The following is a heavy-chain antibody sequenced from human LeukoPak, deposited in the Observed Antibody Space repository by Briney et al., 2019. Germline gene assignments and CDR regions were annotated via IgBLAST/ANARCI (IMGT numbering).Heavy chain of an antibody. J-gene: IGHJ5*02. CDR2: IDHSGFP. CDR3: ARVNNWFDP. Sequence: SETLYLTCAVYGGSFSAYYWGWIRQPPGKGLEWIGEIDHSGFPNHNPSLKSRFTISVDTSKNQFSLKLSSVTAADTAVYYCARVNNWFDPWGQGTLVTVSS. V-gene: IGHV4-34*01. CDR1: GGSFSAYY.